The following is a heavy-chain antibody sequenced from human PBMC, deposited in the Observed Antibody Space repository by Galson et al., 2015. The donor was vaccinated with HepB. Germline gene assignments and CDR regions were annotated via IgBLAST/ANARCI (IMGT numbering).Heavy chain of an antibody. V-gene: IGHV1-46*01. CDR3: ARGGFSSSSWNGYFDL. Sequence: SVKVSCKASGYTFTSYYMHWVRQAPGQGLEWMEIINPSGGSTSYAQKFQGRVTMTRDTSASTVYMELSSLRSEDTAVYYCARGGFSSSSWNGYFDLWGRGTLVTVSS. CDR1: GYTFTSYY. J-gene: IGHJ2*01. D-gene: IGHD6-13*01. CDR2: INPSGGST.